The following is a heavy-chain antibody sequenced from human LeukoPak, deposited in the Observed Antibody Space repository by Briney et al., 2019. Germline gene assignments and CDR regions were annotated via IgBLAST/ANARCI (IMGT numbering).Heavy chain of an antibody. V-gene: IGHV4-30-4*07. CDR1: GGSISSGGYS. CDR3: ARLRNYDYVWGSYRFRPVAFDI. Sequence: KTSETLSLTCAVSGGSISSGGYSWSWIRQPPGKGLEWIGHIYYSGSTYYNPSLKSRVTISVDTSKNQFSLKLSSVTAADTAVYYCARLRNYDYVWGSYRFRPVAFDIWGQGTMVTVSS. CDR2: IYYSGST. J-gene: IGHJ3*02. D-gene: IGHD3-16*02.